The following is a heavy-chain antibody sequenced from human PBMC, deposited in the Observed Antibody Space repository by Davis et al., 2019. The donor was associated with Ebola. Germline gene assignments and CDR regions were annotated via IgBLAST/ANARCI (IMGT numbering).Heavy chain of an antibody. CDR3: AKDMGSEASFDY. J-gene: IGHJ4*02. V-gene: IGHV3-7*03. Sequence: GESLKISCAASGFTFSSYWMSWVRQAPGKGLEWVANIKQDGSEKYYVDSVKGRFTISRDNAKNSLYLQMNSLRTEDTALYYCAKDMGSEASFDYWGQGTLVTVSS. D-gene: IGHD3-10*01. CDR1: GFTFSSYW. CDR2: IKQDGSEK.